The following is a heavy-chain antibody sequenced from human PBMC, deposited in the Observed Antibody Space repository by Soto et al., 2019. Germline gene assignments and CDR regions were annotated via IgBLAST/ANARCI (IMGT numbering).Heavy chain of an antibody. D-gene: IGHD3-3*01. CDR3: AKSLFEWLLLDAFYI. J-gene: IGHJ3*02. CDR1: GFTFSSYG. CDR2: ISYDGSNK. V-gene: IGHV3-30*18. Sequence: QVQLVESGGGVVQPGRSLRLSCAASGFTFSSYGMHWVRQAPGKGLEWVAVISYDGSNKYYADSVKGRFPISRDNSKNTLYPQMNSLRAEDTAVYYCAKSLFEWLLLDAFYIWGQGTMVTVSS.